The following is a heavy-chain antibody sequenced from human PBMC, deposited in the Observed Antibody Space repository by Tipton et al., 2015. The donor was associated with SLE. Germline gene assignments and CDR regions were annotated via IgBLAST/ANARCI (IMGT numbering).Heavy chain of an antibody. D-gene: IGHD3-10*01. CDR1: GGSFSGYY. Sequence: TLSLTCAVYGGSFSGYYWNWIRQPPGKGLEWIGSIYYSGSTYYNPSLKSRVTISVDTSKSQFSLKRSSVTATDTALYYCARATGSGTFTRFDPWGQGTLVTVSS. CDR3: ARATGSGTFTRFDP. J-gene: IGHJ5*02. CDR2: IYYSGST. V-gene: IGHV4-34*01.